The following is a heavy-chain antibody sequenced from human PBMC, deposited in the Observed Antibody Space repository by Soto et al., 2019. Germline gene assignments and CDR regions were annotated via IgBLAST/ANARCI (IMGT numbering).Heavy chain of an antibody. CDR2: IYQSGST. CDR1: GGSLSSSAYS. CDR3: ARELLFYDSDGFSWDDAFDI. J-gene: IGHJ3*02. D-gene: IGHD3-22*01. V-gene: IGHV4-30-2*01. Sequence: QMHLQESGSGLVKPSQTLSLTCAVSGGSLSSSAYSWSWIRQPPGKGLEWIGFIYQSGSTYYNPSIKSRVTMSLDRPKNQFSLKLSPVTAADTAVYYCARELLFYDSDGFSWDDAFDIWGQGTMVTVSS.